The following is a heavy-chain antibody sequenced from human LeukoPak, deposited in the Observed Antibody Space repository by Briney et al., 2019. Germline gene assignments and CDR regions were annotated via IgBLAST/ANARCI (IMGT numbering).Heavy chain of an antibody. Sequence: SETLSLTCTVSGGSISNYYWSWIRQHPGKGLEWIGYIYYSGSTYYNPSLKSRVTISVDTSKNQFSLKLSSVTAADTAVYYCARVARGYDSSGYYIEPLYFDYWGQGTLVTVSS. V-gene: IGHV4-59*06. CDR1: GGSISNYY. CDR2: IYYSGST. J-gene: IGHJ4*02. CDR3: ARVARGYDSSGYYIEPLYFDY. D-gene: IGHD3-22*01.